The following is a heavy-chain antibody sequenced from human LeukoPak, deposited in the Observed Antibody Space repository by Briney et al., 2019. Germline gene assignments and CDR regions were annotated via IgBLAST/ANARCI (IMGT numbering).Heavy chain of an antibody. CDR1: GGSFSGYY. CDR2: ISHSGST. CDR3: ARGTTDDSSGYYEAGDAFDI. J-gene: IGHJ3*02. V-gene: IGHV4-34*01. Sequence: PSETLSLTCAVYGGSFSGYYWNWIRQPPGKGLEWIGEISHSGSTNYNPALKRRGTISVDTSKNQFFLKLSSVTAADTAVYYCARGTTDDSSGYYEAGDAFDIWGQGTMVTVSS. D-gene: IGHD3-22*01.